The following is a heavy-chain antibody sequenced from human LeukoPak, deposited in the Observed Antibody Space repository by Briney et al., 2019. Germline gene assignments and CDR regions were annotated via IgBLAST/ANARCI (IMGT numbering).Heavy chain of an antibody. CDR2: ISYDGSNK. Sequence: GSLRLSCAASGFTFSSYAMHWVRQAPGKGLEWVAVISYDGSNKYYADSVKGRFTISRDNSKNTLYLQMNSLRAEDTAVYYCARDFYYGSGSYIDYWGQGTLVTVSS. CDR1: GFTFSSYA. D-gene: IGHD3-10*01. V-gene: IGHV3-30-3*01. J-gene: IGHJ4*02. CDR3: ARDFYYGSGSYIDY.